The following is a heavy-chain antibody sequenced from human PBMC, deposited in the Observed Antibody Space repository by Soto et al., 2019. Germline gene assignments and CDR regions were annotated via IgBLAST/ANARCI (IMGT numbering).Heavy chain of an antibody. CDR3: ARVPDY. Sequence: QLQLLESGSGLVKPSQTLSLTCAVSGGSISSGGYSWGWIWQPPGKGLAWIGYIYHSVSTYYNPAPNSRFSISADRSSHRFSLRLSSVACADPAVYYCARVPDYWGQGTLVTVSS. V-gene: IGHV4-30-2*01. CDR2: IYHSVST. J-gene: IGHJ4*02. CDR1: GGSISSGGYS.